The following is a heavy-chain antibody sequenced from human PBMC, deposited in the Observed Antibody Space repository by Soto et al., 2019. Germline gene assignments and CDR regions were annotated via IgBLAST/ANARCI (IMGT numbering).Heavy chain of an antibody. D-gene: IGHD3-22*01. Sequence: GGSLRLSCAASGFTFSSYAMSWVRQAPGKGLEWVSAISGSGGSTYYADSVKGRFTISRDNSKNTLYLQMNSLRAEDTAVYYCAKATSGYQHYYYYYMDVWGKGTTVTVSS. CDR3: AKATSGYQHYYYYYMDV. CDR1: GFTFSSYA. J-gene: IGHJ6*03. CDR2: ISGSGGST. V-gene: IGHV3-23*01.